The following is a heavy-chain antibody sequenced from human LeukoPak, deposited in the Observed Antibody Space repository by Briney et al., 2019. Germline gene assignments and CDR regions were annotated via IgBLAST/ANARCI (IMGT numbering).Heavy chain of an antibody. CDR2: INSDGSST. CDR3: ARDIAAAGLNWFDP. CDR1: GFTFSSYW. V-gene: IGHV3-74*01. J-gene: IGHJ5*02. Sequence: GGSLRLSCAASGFTFSSYWMHWVRQAPGKGLVWVSRINSDGSSTSYADSVKGRFTISRDSAKNTLYLQMNSLRAEDTAVYYCARDIAAAGLNWFDPWGQGTLVTVSS. D-gene: IGHD6-13*01.